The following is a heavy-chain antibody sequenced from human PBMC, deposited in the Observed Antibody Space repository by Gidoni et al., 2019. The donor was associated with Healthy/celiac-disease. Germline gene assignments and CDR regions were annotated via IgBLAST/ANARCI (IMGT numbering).Heavy chain of an antibody. J-gene: IGHJ4*02. CDR2: IYWDDDK. Sequence: QISLKESGPTLVKPTPTLTLSCTFSGFSLTTSGVGVGWFRQPPGKALEWLALIYWDDDKRYSPSLKSRLTITKDTSKNQVVLTMTNMDAVDTATYYCAHSEVAAAGHYFDYWGQGTLVTVSS. CDR3: AHSEVAAAGHYFDY. D-gene: IGHD6-13*01. V-gene: IGHV2-5*02. CDR1: GFSLTTSGVG.